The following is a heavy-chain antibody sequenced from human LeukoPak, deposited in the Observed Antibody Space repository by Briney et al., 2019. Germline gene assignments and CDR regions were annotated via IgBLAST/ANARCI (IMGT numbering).Heavy chain of an antibody. J-gene: IGHJ4*02. D-gene: IGHD4-17*01. CDR2: ISWNSGSI. Sequence: GRSLRLSCAASGFTSDDYAMHWVRQAPGKGLEWVSGISWNSGSIGYADSVKGRFTISRDNAKNSLYLQMNSLRAEDTALYYCAKATVTKEFDYWGQGTLVTVSS. CDR3: AKATVTKEFDY. V-gene: IGHV3-9*02. CDR1: GFTSDDYA.